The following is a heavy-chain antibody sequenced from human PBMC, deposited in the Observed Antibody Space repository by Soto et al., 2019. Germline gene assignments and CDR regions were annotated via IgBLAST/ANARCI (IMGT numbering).Heavy chain of an antibody. J-gene: IGHJ5*02. Sequence: QLQLQESGPGLVKPSETLSLTCTVSGGSISSSSYYWGWIRQPPGKGLGGIGSIYYSGGTYYNPSLKSRVTISVDTSKNHFSLKLSSVTAADTAVYYCATQEVGGSYVYTFDPWGQGTLVTVSS. V-gene: IGHV4-39*02. CDR1: GGSISSSSYY. CDR2: IYYSGGT. CDR3: ATQEVGGSYVYTFDP. D-gene: IGHD1-26*01.